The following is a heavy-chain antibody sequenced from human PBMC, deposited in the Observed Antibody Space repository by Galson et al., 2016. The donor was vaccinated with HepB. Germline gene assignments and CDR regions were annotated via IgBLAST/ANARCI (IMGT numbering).Heavy chain of an antibody. V-gene: IGHV3-23*01. CDR2: ITNTDGRT. CDR1: GFTFSTYP. J-gene: IGHJ4*02. CDR3: AKRGYCSGGTCPFDE. Sequence: SLRLSCAVSGFTFSTYPMSWVRQPPGKGLEWVSTITNTDGRTYYGDSVKGRFTISTDNSKNTLYLQMNSLRVDDTAVYYCAKRGYCSGGTCPFDEWGQGALVTVSS. D-gene: IGHD2-15*01.